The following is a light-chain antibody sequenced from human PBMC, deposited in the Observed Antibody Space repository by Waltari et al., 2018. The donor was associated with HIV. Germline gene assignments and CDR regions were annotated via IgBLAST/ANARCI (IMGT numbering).Light chain of an antibody. Sequence: SYELTQPPSVSVSPGLTASIPCPGDKLGDKYACWYQQKPGQSPVLVIYQDSKRPSGTPERFSGSNSGNTATLTISGTQAMDEADYYCQAWDSSTAVFGGGTKLTVL. CDR3: QAWDSSTAV. CDR1: KLGDKY. V-gene: IGLV3-1*01. J-gene: IGLJ2*01. CDR2: QDS.